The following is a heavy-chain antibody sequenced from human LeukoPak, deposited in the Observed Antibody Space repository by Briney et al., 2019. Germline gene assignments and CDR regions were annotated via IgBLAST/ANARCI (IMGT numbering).Heavy chain of an antibody. J-gene: IGHJ3*02. CDR3: ARDITPSAAAGLHNDAFDI. V-gene: IGHV1-46*01. CDR1: GYTFTSYY. D-gene: IGHD3-10*01. Sequence: ASVKVSCKASGYTFTSYYMHWVRQAPGQGLEWMGIINPSGGSTSYAQKFQGRVTMTRDMSTSTVYMELSSLRSEDTAVYYCARDITPSAAAGLHNDAFDIWGQGTMVTVSS. CDR2: INPSGGST.